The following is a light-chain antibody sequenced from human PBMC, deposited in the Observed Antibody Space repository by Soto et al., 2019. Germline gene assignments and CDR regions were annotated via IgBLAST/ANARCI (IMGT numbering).Light chain of an antibody. CDR3: SSYAGSNIVV. J-gene: IGLJ2*01. CDR1: SSDAGGYNF. CDR2: EVS. Sequence: QYALTQPPSASGSSGQSVTISCTGTSSDAGGYNFVSWYQQHPGKAPKLMIYEVSERPSGVPDRFSGSKSGNTASLTVSGLQAEDEADYYCSSYAGSNIVVFGGGTKLTVL. V-gene: IGLV2-8*01.